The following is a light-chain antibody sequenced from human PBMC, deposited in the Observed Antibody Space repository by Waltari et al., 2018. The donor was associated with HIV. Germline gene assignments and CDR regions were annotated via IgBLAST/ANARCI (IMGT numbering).Light chain of an antibody. V-gene: IGLV3-9*01. CDR3: QVWDSSTAF. CDR1: HIGRQV. CDR2: RDT. Sequence: SYDLTQPLSVSVARGQQATISCGGDHIGRQVVHWYQKKPGQAPLLVIYRDTHRPSGIPDRFSGSNSGNTATLTISRAQPGDEADFYCQVWDSSTAFFGGGTKLTVL. J-gene: IGLJ2*01.